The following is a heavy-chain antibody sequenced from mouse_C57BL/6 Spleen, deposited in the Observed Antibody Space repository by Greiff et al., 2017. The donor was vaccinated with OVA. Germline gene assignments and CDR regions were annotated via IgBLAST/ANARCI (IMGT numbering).Heavy chain of an antibody. CDR3: AREGYVEGHYCDY. CDR1: GYTFTSYW. D-gene: IGHD2-2*01. V-gene: IGHV1-61*01. Sequence: QVQLQQPGAELVRPGSSVKLSCKASGYTFTSYWMDWVKQRPGQGLEWIGNIYPSDSETHYNQKFKDKATLTVDKSSSTAYMQLSSLTSEDSAVYYCAREGYVEGHYCDYWGQGTTLTVSS. J-gene: IGHJ2*01. CDR2: IYPSDSET.